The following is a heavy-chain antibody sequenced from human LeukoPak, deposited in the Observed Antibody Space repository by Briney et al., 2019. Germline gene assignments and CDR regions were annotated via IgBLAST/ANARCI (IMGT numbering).Heavy chain of an antibody. D-gene: IGHD5-12*01. V-gene: IGHV3-48*03. Sequence: GGSLRLSCAASGFTFSSYEMNWVRQAPGKGLEWLSYISSSGSTIYYADSVKGRFTISRDKAKNSLYLQMNSLTAEDTAVYYCARQVATRLDYWGQGTLVTVSS. CDR1: GFTFSSYE. CDR2: ISSSGSTI. J-gene: IGHJ4*02. CDR3: ARQVATRLDY.